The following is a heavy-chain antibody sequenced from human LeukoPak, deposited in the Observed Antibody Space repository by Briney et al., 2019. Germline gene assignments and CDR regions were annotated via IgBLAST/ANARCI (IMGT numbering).Heavy chain of an antibody. V-gene: IGHV1-69*05. D-gene: IGHD3-10*01. Sequence: SVKVSCKASGGTFSSYATSWVRQAPGQGLEWMGGIIPIFGTANYTQKFQGRVTIATDESTSTAYMELSSLRSEDTAVYYCASSYGSGSYYLFDYWGQGTLVTVSS. CDR1: GGTFSSYA. CDR2: IIPIFGTA. CDR3: ASSYGSGSYYLFDY. J-gene: IGHJ4*02.